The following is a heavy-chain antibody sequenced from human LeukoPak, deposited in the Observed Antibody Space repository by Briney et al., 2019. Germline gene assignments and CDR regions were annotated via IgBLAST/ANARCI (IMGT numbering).Heavy chain of an antibody. CDR2: VSYDGSNK. CDR3: AKGQGLAAAGMDY. Sequence: QTGGSLRLSCAASGFTFSNFAIHWVRQAPGKGLEWVSVVSYDGSNKYYADSVKGRFTISRDNSKNTLYLQMNSLRDEDTALYYCAKGQGLAAAGMDYWGQGTLVTVSS. V-gene: IGHV3-30*04. J-gene: IGHJ4*02. D-gene: IGHD6-13*01. CDR1: GFTFSNFA.